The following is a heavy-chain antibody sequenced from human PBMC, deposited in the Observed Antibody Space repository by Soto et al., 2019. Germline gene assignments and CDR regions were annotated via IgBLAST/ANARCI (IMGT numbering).Heavy chain of an antibody. CDR1: GYTFTSYG. CDR2: ISAYNGKT. J-gene: IGHJ6*02. CDR3: ARGGDVNYYHGMEV. D-gene: IGHD5-12*01. V-gene: IGHV1-18*01. Sequence: QVQLVQSGGEVKKPGASVKLSCTASGYTFTSYGISWVRQAPGQGLEWMGWISAYNGKTNYAQNVQGRVTMTTDTSTRRAYMDLRSLRSDDTAVYYCARGGDVNYYHGMEVWGQGTTVTVSS.